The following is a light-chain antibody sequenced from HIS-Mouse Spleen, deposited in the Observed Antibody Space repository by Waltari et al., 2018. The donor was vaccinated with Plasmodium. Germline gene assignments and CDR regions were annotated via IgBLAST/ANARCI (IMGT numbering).Light chain of an antibody. V-gene: IGKV3-11*01. CDR2: DAS. CDR1: QSVSSY. CDR3: QQRSNWLT. Sequence: EIVLTQSPATLSLSPGERATLSCRASQSVSSYLAWYHQKPGQAPMLLIYDASNRATGIPARFSGSGSGTDFTLTISSLEREDFAVYYGQQRSNWLTFGGGTKVEIK. J-gene: IGKJ4*01.